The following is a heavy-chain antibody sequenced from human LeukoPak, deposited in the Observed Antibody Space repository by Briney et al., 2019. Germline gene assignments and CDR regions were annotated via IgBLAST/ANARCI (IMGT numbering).Heavy chain of an antibody. D-gene: IGHD6-6*01. V-gene: IGHV3-30*02. CDR2: IRNDGSNR. Sequence: GGSLRLSCAASVFTFSTYGMHWVRQAPGKGLEWVAFIRNDGSNRYYTDSVKGRFTISRDNSKKTLYLQMNSLRVEDTAVYSCARGETARRGALDNWGQGTLVTVSS. CDR1: VFTFSTYG. J-gene: IGHJ4*02. CDR3: ARGETARRGALDN.